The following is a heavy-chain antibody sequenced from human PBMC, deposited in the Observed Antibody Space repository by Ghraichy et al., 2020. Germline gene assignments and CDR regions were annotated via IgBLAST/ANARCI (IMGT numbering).Heavy chain of an antibody. D-gene: IGHD4-23*01. CDR3: ARAPLTTVASFDY. Sequence: GSLRLSCTVSGGSISSYYWSWIRQPPGKGLEWIGYIYYSGSTNYNPSLKSRVTISVDTSKNQFSLKLSSVTAADTAVYYCARAPLTTVASFDYWGQGTLVTVSS. CDR1: GGSISSYY. J-gene: IGHJ4*02. CDR2: IYYSGST. V-gene: IGHV4-59*01.